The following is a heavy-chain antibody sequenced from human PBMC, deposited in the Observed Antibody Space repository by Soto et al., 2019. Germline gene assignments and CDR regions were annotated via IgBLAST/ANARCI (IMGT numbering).Heavy chain of an antibody. CDR2: IDPSDSYT. CDR3: ARQVVVVTNAFDI. Sequence: GESLKISCKGSGYSFTSYWISWVRQMPGKGLEWMGRIDPSDSYTNYSPSFQGHVTISADKSISTAYLQWSSLKASDTAMYYCARQVVVVTNAFDIWGQGTMVTVSS. CDR1: GYSFTSYW. J-gene: IGHJ3*02. D-gene: IGHD2-21*02. V-gene: IGHV5-10-1*01.